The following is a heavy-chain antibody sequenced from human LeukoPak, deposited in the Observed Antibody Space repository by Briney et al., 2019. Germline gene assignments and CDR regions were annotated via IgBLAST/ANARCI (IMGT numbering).Heavy chain of an antibody. CDR1: GDSISSYY. Sequence: PSETLSLTCTVSGDSISSYYWSWIRQPPGKGLEWIGYIYYSGSTNYNPSLKSRVTISVDTSKNQFSLKLSSVTAADTAVYYCARSRARRYYYDSPDAFDIWGQGTMVTVSS. J-gene: IGHJ3*02. CDR2: IYYSGST. CDR3: ARSRARRYYYDSPDAFDI. V-gene: IGHV4-59*01. D-gene: IGHD3-22*01.